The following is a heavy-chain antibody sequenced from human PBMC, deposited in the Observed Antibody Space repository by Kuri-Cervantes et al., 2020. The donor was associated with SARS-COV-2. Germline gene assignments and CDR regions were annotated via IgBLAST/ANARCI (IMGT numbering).Heavy chain of an antibody. V-gene: IGHV1-2*02. Sequence: ASVKVSCKASGYTFTDYYMHWGRQAPGQGPEWMGWINPIGGTNSAQRFQGRVTMTRDTSTSTIHMELSRLRFDDTAVFYCARNRRTGGYSYGFELWGQGTLVTVSS. CDR3: ARNRRTGGYSYGFEL. CDR1: GYTFTDYY. J-gene: IGHJ4*02. CDR2: INPIGGT. D-gene: IGHD5-18*01.